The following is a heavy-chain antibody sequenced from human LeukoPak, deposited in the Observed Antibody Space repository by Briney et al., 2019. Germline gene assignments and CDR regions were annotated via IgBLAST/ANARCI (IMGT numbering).Heavy chain of an antibody. CDR3: ARYCTFRTCSGTKFDS. D-gene: IGHD1-1*01. V-gene: IGHV3-7*03. Sequence: PGGSLRLSCAASGFTFSSSAMSWVRQAPGKGLEWVATINQDESQKYYVDSVKGRFTISRDNAKNSLYLQMHSLTAEDTALYYCARYCTFRTCSGTKFDSWGPGTLVTVSS. CDR2: INQDESQK. CDR1: GFTFSSSA. J-gene: IGHJ4*02.